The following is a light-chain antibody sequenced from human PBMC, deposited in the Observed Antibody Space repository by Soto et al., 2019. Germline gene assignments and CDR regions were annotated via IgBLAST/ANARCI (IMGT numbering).Light chain of an antibody. CDR3: QQYNSYWT. CDR1: QSVNNW. Sequence: DIQMTQYPSTLSASVGERVTISCRASQSVNNWLAWYQRKPGKAPKLLIHDASTLESGIPSRFSGSGSGNEFTLTISSLQPDDFATYYCQQYNSYWTFGQGTKVEIK. V-gene: IGKV1-5*01. CDR2: DAS. J-gene: IGKJ1*01.